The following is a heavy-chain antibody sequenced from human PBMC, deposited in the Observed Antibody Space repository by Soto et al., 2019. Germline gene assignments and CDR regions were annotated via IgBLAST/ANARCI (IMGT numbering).Heavy chain of an antibody. CDR3: ASGRYCSGTSCNYYYYGMDV. CDR1: GYTFTSYG. J-gene: IGHJ6*02. CDR2: ISAYNGNT. D-gene: IGHD2-2*01. V-gene: IGHV1-18*01. Sequence: ASVKVSCKASGYTFTSYGISWVRQAPGEGLEWMGWISAYNGNTNYAKKLQGRVTMTTDTSTSTAYMELSRMRSEDTAVYYCASGRYCSGTSCNYYYYGMDVWGQGTTVTVSS.